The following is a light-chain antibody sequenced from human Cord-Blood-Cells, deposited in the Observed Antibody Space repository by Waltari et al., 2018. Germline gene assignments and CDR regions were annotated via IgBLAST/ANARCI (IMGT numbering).Light chain of an antibody. J-gene: IGKJ1*01. CDR2: GAS. CDR1: QSVSSSY. Sequence: EIVLTQSPGTLSLSPGKRATLSCRASQSVSSSYLAWYQQKPGQAPRLLIYGASSRATGIPDRFSGSGSGTDFTLTISRLEPEDFAVYYWQQYGSSSWTFGQGTKVEIK. CDR3: QQYGSSSWT. V-gene: IGKV3-20*01.